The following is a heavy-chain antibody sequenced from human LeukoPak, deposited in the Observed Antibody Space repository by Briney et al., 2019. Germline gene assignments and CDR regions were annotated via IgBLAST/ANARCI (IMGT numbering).Heavy chain of an antibody. V-gene: IGHV4-61*02. CDR1: GGSISSGSYY. CDR2: IYTSGST. J-gene: IGHJ4*02. CDR3: AGVPVAALYFDY. Sequence: SQTLSLTCTVSGGSISSGSYYWSWIRQPAGKGLEWIGRIYTSGSTNYNPSLKSRVTISVDTSKNQFSLKLSSVTAADTAVYYCAGVPVAALYFDYWGQGTLVTVSS. D-gene: IGHD6-19*01.